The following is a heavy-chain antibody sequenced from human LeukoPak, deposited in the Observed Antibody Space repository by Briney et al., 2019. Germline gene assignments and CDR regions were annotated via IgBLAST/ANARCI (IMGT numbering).Heavy chain of an antibody. D-gene: IGHD5-24*01. J-gene: IGHJ4*02. CDR2: IYTSGST. CDR1: GGSISSYY. V-gene: IGHV4-4*07. CDR3: AREEMATILYYFDH. Sequence: PSETLSLTCTVSGGSISSYYWSWIRQPAGKGLEWIGRIYTSGSTNYNPSLKSRVTMSVDTSKNQFSLKLSSVTAADTAVYYCAREEMATILYYFDHWGQGTLVTVSS.